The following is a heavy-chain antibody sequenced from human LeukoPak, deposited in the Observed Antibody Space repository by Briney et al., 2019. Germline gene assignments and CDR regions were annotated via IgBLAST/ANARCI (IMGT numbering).Heavy chain of an antibody. CDR1: GYKFNSYA. J-gene: IGHJ4*02. Sequence: GASLRLSCAASGYKFNSYAMVWVRQAPGKGLEWVSGITDSGGTTYYADSVKGRFTISRDNSKNTLYLQMNSLRAEDTAVYYCARAPYSSSWYLDYWGQGTLVTVSS. CDR2: ITDSGGTT. D-gene: IGHD6-13*01. CDR3: ARAPYSSSWYLDY. V-gene: IGHV3-23*01.